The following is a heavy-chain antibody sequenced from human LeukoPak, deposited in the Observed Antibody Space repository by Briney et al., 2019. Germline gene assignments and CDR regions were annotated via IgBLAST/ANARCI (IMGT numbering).Heavy chain of an antibody. J-gene: IGHJ5*02. D-gene: IGHD3-22*01. CDR2: IYYSGST. CDR3: ARYDSSGYFKNWFDP. CDR1: GGSISSYY. Sequence: SSETLSLTCTVSGGSISSYYWSWIRQPPGKGLEWTGYIYYSGSTNYNPSLKSRVTISVDTSKNQFSLKLSSVTAADTAVYYRARYDSSGYFKNWFDPWGQGTLVTVSS. V-gene: IGHV4-59*01.